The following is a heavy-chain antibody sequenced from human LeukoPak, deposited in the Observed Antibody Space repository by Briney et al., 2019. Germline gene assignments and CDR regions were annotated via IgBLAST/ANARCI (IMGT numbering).Heavy chain of an antibody. CDR1: GFTFSSYD. D-gene: IGHD2-8*01. CDR3: ARGLYRTNGVCLGPLHY. Sequence: GGSLRLSCAASGFTFSSYDMHWVRQATGKGLEWVSAIGTAGDTYYPGSVKGRFTISRENAKNSLYLQMNSLRAGDTAVYYCARGLYRTNGVCLGPLHYWGQGTLVTVSS. J-gene: IGHJ4*02. V-gene: IGHV3-13*01. CDR2: IGTAGDT.